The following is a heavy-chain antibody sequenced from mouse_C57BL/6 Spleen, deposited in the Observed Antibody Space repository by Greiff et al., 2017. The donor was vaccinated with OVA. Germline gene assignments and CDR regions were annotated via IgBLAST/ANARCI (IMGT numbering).Heavy chain of an antibody. V-gene: IGHV5-4*01. CDR3: ARERGTGTPFDAMDY. CDR2: ISDGGSYT. D-gene: IGHD4-1*01. J-gene: IGHJ4*01. Sequence: EVMLVESGGGLVKPGGSLKLSCAASGFTFSSYAMSWVRQTPEKRLEWVATISDGGSYTYYPDNVKGRFTISRDNAKNNLYLQMSHLKSEDTAMYYCARERGTGTPFDAMDYWGQGTSVTVSS. CDR1: GFTFSSYA.